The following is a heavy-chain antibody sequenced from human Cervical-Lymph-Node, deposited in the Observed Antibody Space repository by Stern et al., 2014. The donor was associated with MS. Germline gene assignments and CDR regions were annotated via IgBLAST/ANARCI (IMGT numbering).Heavy chain of an antibody. CDR3: ARDYGDYAFDY. CDR1: GYSFTANW. D-gene: IGHD4-17*01. J-gene: IGHJ4*02. V-gene: IGHV5-51*01. Sequence: EVQLVESGAEVKKPGESLKISCKGSGYSFTANWIAWVRQMPGNGLEWMGIIYPGDSDTRYTPSFQGQVTISADKSISTAYLQWSSLKASDTAMYYCARDYGDYAFDYWGQGTLVTVSS. CDR2: IYPGDSDT.